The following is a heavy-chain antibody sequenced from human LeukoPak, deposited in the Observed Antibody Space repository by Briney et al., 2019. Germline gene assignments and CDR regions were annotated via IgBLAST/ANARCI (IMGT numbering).Heavy chain of an antibody. CDR3: ARGDYYGSGSYFDY. D-gene: IGHD3-10*01. V-gene: IGHV4-59*01. CDR2: IYYSGST. J-gene: IGHJ4*02. CDR1: GGSISSYY. Sequence: PSETLPLTCTVSGGSISSYYWSWIRQPPGKGLEWIGYIYYSGSTNYNPSLKSRVTISVDTSKNQFSLKLSSVTAADTAVYYCARGDYYGSGSYFDYWGQGTLVTVSS.